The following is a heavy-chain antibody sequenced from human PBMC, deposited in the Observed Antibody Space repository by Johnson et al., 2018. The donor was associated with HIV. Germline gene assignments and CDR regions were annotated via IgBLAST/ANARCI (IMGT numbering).Heavy chain of an antibody. J-gene: IGHJ3*02. D-gene: IGHD2-15*01. CDR1: GFTFSNYA. Sequence: QVQLVESGGGVVQPGRSLRLSCAASGFTFSNYAMHWVRQAPGKGLEWVAVISYDGSNKYYADSVKGRFTISRDISKNTLYLQMNSLRAEDTAVYYCAKAQRVDCSGGSCYHDAFDIWGQGTMVTVSS. CDR3: AKAQRVDCSGGSCYHDAFDI. CDR2: ISYDGSNK. V-gene: IGHV3-30*04.